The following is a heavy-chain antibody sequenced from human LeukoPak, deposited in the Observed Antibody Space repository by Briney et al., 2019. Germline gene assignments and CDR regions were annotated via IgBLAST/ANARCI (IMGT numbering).Heavy chain of an antibody. CDR2: IKQDGSEK. V-gene: IGHV3-7*01. CDR1: GLTVSSNC. Sequence: GGSLRLSCAASGLTVSSNCMSWVRQAPGKGLEWVANIKQDGSEKYYADSVKGRFTISRDNAKNSLYLHMNSLRAEDTAVYYCATDGIEGVTVFDYWGQGTLVTVSS. CDR3: ATDGIEGVTVFDY. D-gene: IGHD1-26*01. J-gene: IGHJ4*02.